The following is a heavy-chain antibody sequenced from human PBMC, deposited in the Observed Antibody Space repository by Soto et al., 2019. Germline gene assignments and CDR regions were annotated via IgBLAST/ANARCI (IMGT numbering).Heavy chain of an antibody. CDR3: ARALGVAGYSSGWTDAFDI. V-gene: IGHV1-2*04. D-gene: IGHD6-19*01. Sequence: ASVKVSCKASGYTFTSYGISWVRQAPGQGLEWMGWINPNSGGTNYAQKFQGWVTMTRDTSISTAYMELSRLRSDDTAVYYCARALGVAGYSSGWTDAFDIWGQGTMVTVSS. CDR2: INPNSGGT. J-gene: IGHJ3*02. CDR1: GYTFTSYG.